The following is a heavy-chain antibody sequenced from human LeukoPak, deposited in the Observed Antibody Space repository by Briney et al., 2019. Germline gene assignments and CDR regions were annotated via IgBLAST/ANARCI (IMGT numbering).Heavy chain of an antibody. CDR2: IYYSGST. CDR3: ARQVEYSSSSGGYYYYYMDV. V-gene: IGHV4-39*01. Sequence: SETLSLTCTVSGGSISSSSYYWGWIRQPPGKGLEWIGSIYYSGSTYYNPSLKSRVTISVDTSKNQFSLKLSSVTAADTAVYYCARQVEYSSSSGGYYYYYMDVWGKGNTVTVSS. CDR1: GGSISSSSYY. J-gene: IGHJ6*03. D-gene: IGHD6-6*01.